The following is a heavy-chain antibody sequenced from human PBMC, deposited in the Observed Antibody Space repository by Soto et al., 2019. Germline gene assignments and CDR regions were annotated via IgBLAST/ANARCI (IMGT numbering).Heavy chain of an antibody. CDR3: ARGDSSDCSNGVCSFFYNHDMDV. Sequence: GASVKVSCKASGYSFTDYHIHWVRQAPGQGLEWLGRINPKSGGTSTAQKFQGWVTMTTDTSISTASMELTRLTSDDTAIYYCARGDSSDCSNGVCSFFYNHDMDVWGQGTTVTVSS. V-gene: IGHV1-2*04. CDR2: INPKSGGT. CDR1: GYSFTDYH. J-gene: IGHJ6*02. D-gene: IGHD2-8*01.